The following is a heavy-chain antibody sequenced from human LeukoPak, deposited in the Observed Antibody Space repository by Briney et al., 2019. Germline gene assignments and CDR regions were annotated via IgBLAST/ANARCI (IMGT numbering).Heavy chain of an antibody. V-gene: IGHV3-48*03. CDR1: GFTFSSYE. Sequence: GGSLRLSSAASGFTFSSYEMNWVRQAPGKGLEWVSYISSSGRTIKYADFVKGRFTISRDNAKNSLYLQMNSLRAEDTAVYYCARDGAGGAVDYWGQGTLVTVSS. D-gene: IGHD3-10*01. J-gene: IGHJ4*02. CDR3: ARDGAGGAVDY. CDR2: ISSSGRTI.